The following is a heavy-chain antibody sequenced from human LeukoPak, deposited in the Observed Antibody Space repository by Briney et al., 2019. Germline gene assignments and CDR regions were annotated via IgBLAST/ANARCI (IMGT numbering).Heavy chain of an antibody. J-gene: IGHJ6*02. CDR1: GFTVSSNY. CDR2: IYSGGST. D-gene: IGHD2/OR15-2a*01. CDR3: ARDPSEYYGMDV. V-gene: IGHV3-53*01. Sequence: GGSLRLSCAASGFTVSSNYMSWVRQAPGKGLEWVSVIYSGGSTYYADSVKGRFTISRDNSENTLYLQMNSLRAEDTAVYYCARDPSEYYGMDVWGQGTTVTVSS.